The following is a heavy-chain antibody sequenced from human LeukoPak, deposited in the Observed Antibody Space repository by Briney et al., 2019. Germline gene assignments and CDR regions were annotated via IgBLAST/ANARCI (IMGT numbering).Heavy chain of an antibody. V-gene: IGHV3-30*02. Sequence: GGSLRLSCAASGLTFSSYGMPCVRQAPGKGLEWVAFIRYDGSGKYYADSVKGRFTISRDNSKNTLYLQMNSLRAEDTAVYYCARAVTNVPHYTYWGQGTLVTVSS. CDR2: IRYDGSGK. CDR3: ARAVTNVPHYTY. D-gene: IGHD4-11*01. CDR1: GLTFSSYG. J-gene: IGHJ4*02.